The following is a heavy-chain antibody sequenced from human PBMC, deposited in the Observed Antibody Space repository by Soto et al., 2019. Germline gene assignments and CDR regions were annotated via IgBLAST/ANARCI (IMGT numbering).Heavy chain of an antibody. CDR2: IRSKAYGGTT. J-gene: IGHJ4*02. CDR3: TRPPRITIFGVVTYYFDY. V-gene: IGHV3-49*03. Sequence: GGSLRLSCTASGFTFGDYAMSWFRQAPGKGLEWVGFIRSKAYGGTTEYAASVKGRFTISRDDSKSIAYLQMNSLKTEDTAVYYCTRPPRITIFGVVTYYFDYWGQGTLVTVSS. D-gene: IGHD3-3*01. CDR1: GFTFGDYA.